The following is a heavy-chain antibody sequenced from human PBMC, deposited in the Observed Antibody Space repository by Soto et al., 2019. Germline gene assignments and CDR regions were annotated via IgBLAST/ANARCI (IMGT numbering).Heavy chain of an antibody. CDR3: AREGSYSAYNFAHGIQLWSFDF. CDR2: IFSSGST. J-gene: IGHJ4*02. CDR1: GGSINTFY. D-gene: IGHD5-12*01. V-gene: IGHV4-4*07. Sequence: SETLSLTCTVTGGSINTFYWSWVRQPAGKGLEWIGRIFSSGSTSFNPSLESRVAMSVDTSKNHFSLNLSSVTAADMAVYYCAREGSYSAYNFAHGIQLWSFDFWGQGALVTVSS.